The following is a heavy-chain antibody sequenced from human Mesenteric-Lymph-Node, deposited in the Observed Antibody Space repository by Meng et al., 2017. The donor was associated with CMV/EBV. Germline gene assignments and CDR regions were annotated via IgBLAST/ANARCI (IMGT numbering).Heavy chain of an antibody. J-gene: IGHJ6*02. CDR2: IYSGGSST. D-gene: IGHD3-3*01. V-gene: IGHV3-23*03. CDR3: AKDVRDDFWSGSIPPGGGMDV. CDR1: GFTFSSYG. Sequence: GESLKISCAASGFTFSSYGMHWVRQAPGKGLEWVSVIYSGGSSTYYADSVKGRFTISRDNSKNTLYLQMNSLRAEDTAVYYCAKDVRDDFWSGSIPPGGGMDVWGQGTTVTVSS.